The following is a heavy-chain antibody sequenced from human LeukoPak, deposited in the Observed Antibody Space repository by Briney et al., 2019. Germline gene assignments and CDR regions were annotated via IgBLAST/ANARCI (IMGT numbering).Heavy chain of an antibody. CDR2: ISYDETNK. D-gene: IGHD4-23*01. Sequence: GGSLRLSCAASGFTFTNYAMHWVRQAPGKGLEWVAVISYDETNKYYEDSVKGRFTISRDSFKNTLYLQMSSLRDEDTAVYYCAKNNDYGGSYWYFDLWGRGTLVTVSS. V-gene: IGHV3-30*04. CDR1: GFTFTNYA. CDR3: AKNNDYGGSYWYFDL. J-gene: IGHJ2*01.